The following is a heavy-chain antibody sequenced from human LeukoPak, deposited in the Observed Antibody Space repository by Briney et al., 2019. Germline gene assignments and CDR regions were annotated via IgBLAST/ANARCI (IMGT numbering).Heavy chain of an antibody. V-gene: IGHV3-30*02. Sequence: GGSLRLSCAASGFTFITYVMHWVRQAPGKGLEWVAVIWYDGSNKYYADSVKGRFTISRDNSKNTLYLQMNGLRAEDTAVYYCAKGYDYRSGAGSFDYWGQGTLVTVSS. CDR3: AKGYDYRSGAGSFDY. D-gene: IGHD3-10*01. CDR1: GFTFITYV. CDR2: IWYDGSNK. J-gene: IGHJ4*02.